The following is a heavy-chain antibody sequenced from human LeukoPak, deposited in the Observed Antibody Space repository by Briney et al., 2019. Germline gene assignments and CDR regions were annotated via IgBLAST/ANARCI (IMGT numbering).Heavy chain of an antibody. CDR3: VRGLLGPDY. CDR2: INNDGSNT. V-gene: IGHV3-74*03. Sequence: GRSLRLSCAASGFTFNSYWMHWVSQAPGEGLVWVSRINNDGSNTVYADSVKGRFTISRDNAKNTLYLEMNSLRAEDTAVYYCVRGLLGPDYWGQGTLVIVSS. D-gene: IGHD7-27*01. J-gene: IGHJ4*02. CDR1: GFTFNSYW.